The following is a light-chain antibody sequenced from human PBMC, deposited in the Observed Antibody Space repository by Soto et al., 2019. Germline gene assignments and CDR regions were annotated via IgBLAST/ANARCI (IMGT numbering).Light chain of an antibody. J-gene: IGLJ3*02. CDR2: DVS. CDR3: CSYPGSHTWV. Sequence: QSALTQPASVSGSPGQSITISCTGTTSDVGGFNYVSWFQKHPGKAPKVMIYDVSKRPSGVPDRFSGSKSGDTASLTISGLQAEDEADYYCCSYPGSHTWVFGGGTKLTVL. V-gene: IGLV2-11*01. CDR1: TSDVGGFNY.